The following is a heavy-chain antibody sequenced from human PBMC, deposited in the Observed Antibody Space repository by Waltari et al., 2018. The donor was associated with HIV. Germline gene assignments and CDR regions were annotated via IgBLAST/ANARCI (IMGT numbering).Heavy chain of an antibody. V-gene: IGHV3-33*01. CDR3: ARDDYVTSSIDY. CDR1: GFASNKYG. Sequence: QVQLVESGGGVVQPGRSLRLSCAASGFASNKYGMHWVRQAPGKGLEWVAVIWSEGTNKFYAGSVKGRFSISRDNSKNTLYLQMNSLRADDTALYYCARDDYVTSSIDYWGQGTLVTVSS. J-gene: IGHJ4*02. CDR2: IWSEGTNK. D-gene: IGHD2-2*01.